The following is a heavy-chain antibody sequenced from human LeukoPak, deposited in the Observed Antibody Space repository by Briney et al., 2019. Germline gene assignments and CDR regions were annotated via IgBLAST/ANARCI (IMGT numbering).Heavy chain of an antibody. Sequence: GGSLRLSCAVSGFTFSSYGMHWVRQAPGKGLEWVAVIWYDGSNKYYADSVKGRFTISRDNSKNTLYLQMNSLRAEDTAVYYCARGLFPYSSGRLNGMDVWGQGTTVTVSS. CDR2: IWYDGSNK. D-gene: IGHD6-19*01. CDR3: ARGLFPYSSGRLNGMDV. CDR1: GFTFSSYG. V-gene: IGHV3-33*01. J-gene: IGHJ6*02.